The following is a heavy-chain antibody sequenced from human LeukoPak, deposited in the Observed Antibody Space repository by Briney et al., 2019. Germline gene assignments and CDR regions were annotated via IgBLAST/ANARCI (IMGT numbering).Heavy chain of an antibody. D-gene: IGHD5-12*01. CDR2: ISDHGGYT. CDR3: AKPAYSGYDRGYYYYMDV. V-gene: IGHV3-23*01. J-gene: IGHJ6*03. CDR1: GFTFNNYA. Sequence: GGSLRLSCAASGFTFNNYAMNWVRQAPGKGLEWVSAISDHGGYTYYADSVKGRFTISRDNSKNTLFLQMNSLRVEDTAVYYCAKPAYSGYDRGYYYYMDVWGKGTTVTISS.